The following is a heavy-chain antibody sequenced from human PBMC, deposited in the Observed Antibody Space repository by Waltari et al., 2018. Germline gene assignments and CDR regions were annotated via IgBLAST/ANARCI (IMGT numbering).Heavy chain of an antibody. CDR2: IYYSGST. CDR3: ARVKIFGVVRGYFDL. D-gene: IGHD3-3*01. Sequence: QVQLQESGPGLVKPSENLSLTCTVSGGSISSYYWSWIRQPPGKGMEWIGYIYYSGSTNYNPSLKSRVTISVDTSKNQFSLKLSSVTAADTAVYYCARVKIFGVVRGYFDLWGRGTLVTVSS. CDR1: GGSISSYY. J-gene: IGHJ2*01. V-gene: IGHV4-59*01.